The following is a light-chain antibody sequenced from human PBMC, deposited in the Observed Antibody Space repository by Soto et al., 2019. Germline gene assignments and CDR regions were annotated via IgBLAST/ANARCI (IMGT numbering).Light chain of an antibody. Sequence: QSALTQPASVSGSPGQSITISCTGTSSDVGGYNYVSWYQQHPGKAPKLMIYEVSNRPSGVSNRFSGSKSGNTASLTISGLQAEDEAEYYCSSYTSSSTVFGTGTKLTVL. V-gene: IGLV2-14*01. J-gene: IGLJ1*01. CDR3: SSYTSSSTV. CDR2: EVS. CDR1: SSDVGGYNY.